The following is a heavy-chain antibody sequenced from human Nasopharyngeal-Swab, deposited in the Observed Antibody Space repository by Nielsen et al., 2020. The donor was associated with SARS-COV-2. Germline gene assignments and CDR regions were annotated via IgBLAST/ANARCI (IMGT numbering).Heavy chain of an antibody. D-gene: IGHD5-12*01. Sequence: WVRQAPGQGLEWTGGFDPEDGETIYAQKFQGRVTMTEDTSTDTAYMELSSLRSEDTAVYYCATTGYHHYYYYMDVWGKGTTVTVSS. CDR2: FDPEDGET. CDR3: ATTGYHHYYYYMDV. V-gene: IGHV1-24*01. J-gene: IGHJ6*03.